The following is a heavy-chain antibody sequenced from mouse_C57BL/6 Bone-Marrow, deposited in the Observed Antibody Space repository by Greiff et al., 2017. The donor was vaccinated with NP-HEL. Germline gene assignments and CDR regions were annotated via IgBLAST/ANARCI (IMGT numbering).Heavy chain of an antibody. CDR3: ARTTGPYWYFDV. CDR1: GYTFTSYT. V-gene: IGHV1-4*01. J-gene: IGHJ1*03. Sequence: VQLQESGAELARPGASVKMSCKASGYTFTSYTMHWVKQRPGQGLEWIGYINPSSGYTKYNQKFKDKATLTADKSSSTAYMQLSSLTSEDSAVYYCARTTGPYWYFDVWGTGTTVTVSS. D-gene: IGHD4-1*01. CDR2: INPSSGYT.